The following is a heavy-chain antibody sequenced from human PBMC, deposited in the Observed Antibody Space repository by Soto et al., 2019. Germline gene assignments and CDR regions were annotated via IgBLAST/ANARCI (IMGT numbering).Heavy chain of an antibody. J-gene: IGHJ4*02. V-gene: IGHV3-33*01. CDR3: ARGDGWQIDY. CDR1: GFTFSSYG. D-gene: IGHD2-15*01. CDR2: IWYDGSNK. Sequence: QVQLVESGGGVVQPGRSLRLSCAASGFTFSSYGMHWVRQAPGKGLEWVAVIWYDGSNKYYADSVKGRLTISRDNSKNTLYVQMNSLRAEDTGVYYCARGDGWQIDYWGQGTLVTVSS.